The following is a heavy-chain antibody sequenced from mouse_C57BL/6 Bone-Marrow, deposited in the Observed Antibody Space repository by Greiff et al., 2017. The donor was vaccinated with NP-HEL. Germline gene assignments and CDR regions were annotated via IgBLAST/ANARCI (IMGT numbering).Heavy chain of an antibody. D-gene: IGHD1-1*01. CDR2: IHPNSGST. CDR3: ARRGDYYGSSYYFDY. Sequence: VQLQQPGAELVKPGASVKLSCKASGYTFTSYWMHWVKQRPGQGLEWIGMIHPNSGSTNYNEKFKSKATLTVDKSSSTAYMQLSSLTSEDYAVYYCARRGDYYGSSYYFDYWGQGTTLTVSS. V-gene: IGHV1-64*01. J-gene: IGHJ2*01. CDR1: GYTFTSYW.